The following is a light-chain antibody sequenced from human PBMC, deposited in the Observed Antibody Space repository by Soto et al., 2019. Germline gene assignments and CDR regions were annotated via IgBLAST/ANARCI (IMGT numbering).Light chain of an antibody. CDR1: QAISTY. CDR2: AAS. V-gene: IGKV1-9*01. Sequence: DIQLTQSPSLLSASVGDRVTITCRASQAISTYLAWYQQASGKAPKLLIYAASSLQSGVPSRFSGSGSGTEFTLTISSLQPDDFATYYCQQYNSLGTFGQGTKVDIK. CDR3: QQYNSLGT. J-gene: IGKJ1*01.